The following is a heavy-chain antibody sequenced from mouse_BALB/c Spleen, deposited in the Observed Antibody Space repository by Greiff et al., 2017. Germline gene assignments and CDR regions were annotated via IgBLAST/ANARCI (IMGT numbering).Heavy chain of an antibody. CDR1: GFTFSSFG. D-gene: IGHD1-1*01. CDR2: ISSGSSTI. Sequence: EVKLVESGGGLVQPGGSRKLSCAASGFTFSSFGMHWVRQAPEKGLEWVAYISSGSSTIYYADTVKGRFTISRDNPKNTLFLQMTSLRSEDTAMYYCARSGDYYGFDYWGQGTTLTVSS. V-gene: IGHV5-17*02. J-gene: IGHJ2*01. CDR3: ARSGDYYGFDY.